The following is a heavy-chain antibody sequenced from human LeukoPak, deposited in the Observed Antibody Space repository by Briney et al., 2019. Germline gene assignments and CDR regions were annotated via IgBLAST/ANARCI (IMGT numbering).Heavy chain of an antibody. V-gene: IGHV4-59*01. J-gene: IGHJ4*02. Sequence: PSETLSLTCTVSGGSISSYYWSWIRQPPGKGLEWIGSIYYSGSTNYNPSLKSRVTISVDTSKNQFSLKLSSVTAADTAVYFCARGSPMGGRNGYRIFDYCGEGTLGSVSS. CDR3: ARGSPMGGRNGYRIFDY. CDR1: GGSISSYY. CDR2: IYYSGST. D-gene: IGHD5-24*01.